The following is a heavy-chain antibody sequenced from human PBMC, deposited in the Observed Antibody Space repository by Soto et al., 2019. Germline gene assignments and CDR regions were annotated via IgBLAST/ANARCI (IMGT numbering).Heavy chain of an antibody. V-gene: IGHV1-69*01. CDR1: GGTFSSYA. D-gene: IGHD6-19*01. CDR2: ISPIFGTA. J-gene: IGHJ4*02. Sequence: QVQLVQSGAEVKKPGSSVKVSCKASGGTFSSYAISWVRQAPGQGLEWMGGISPIFGTANYAQKCQGRVKITADQSTSTAYLELGSMRSEDTAVYYCASDYSSGWYGPYRRHFDYWGQGTLVTVSS. CDR3: ASDYSSGWYGPYRRHFDY.